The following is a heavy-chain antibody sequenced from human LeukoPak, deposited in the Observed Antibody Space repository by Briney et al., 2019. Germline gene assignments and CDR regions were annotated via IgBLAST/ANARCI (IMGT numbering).Heavy chain of an antibody. CDR2: IYPSDSDT. Sequence: PGAALEISCQASGSIFTSYWIGGGRQLPGRGLEWMGIIYPSDSDTRYNPSFQGQVTISADKSIATAYLQWRSLKASDTAMYYCARLISGLYLGDYWGQGTLVTVSS. J-gene: IGHJ4*02. CDR3: ARLISGLYLGDY. CDR1: GSIFTSYW. D-gene: IGHD6-19*01. V-gene: IGHV5-51*01.